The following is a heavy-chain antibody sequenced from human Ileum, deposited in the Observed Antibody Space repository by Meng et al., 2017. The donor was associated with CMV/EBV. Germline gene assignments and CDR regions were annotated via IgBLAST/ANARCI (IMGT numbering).Heavy chain of an antibody. J-gene: IGHJ4*02. CDR1: GYSSNVRGNY. V-gene: IGHV4-61*02. CDR3: ARDRFYNRSGNYYEIGY. D-gene: IGHD3-22*01. CDR2: SSSSGNA. Sequence: QHQEPVSGPGRPAPTLTLSCTVSGYSSNVRGNYWSWNQQTAGKALEWVGRSSSSGNANYDSSLWSRVTKAGDTSKDQYSLKVTSVTSTDTTVYYCARDRFYNRSGNYYEIGYWGQGTLVTVSS.